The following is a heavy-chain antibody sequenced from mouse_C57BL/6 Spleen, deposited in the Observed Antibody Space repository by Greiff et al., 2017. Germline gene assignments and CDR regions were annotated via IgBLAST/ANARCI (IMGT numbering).Heavy chain of an antibody. CDR2: INPSNGGT. V-gene: IGHV1-53*01. Sequence: VQLQQPGTELVKPGASVKLSCKASGYTFTSYWMHWVKQRPGQGLEWIGNINPSNGGTNYNEKFKSKATLTVDKSSSTAYMQLSSLTSEDSAVYYCARKKDYYGSNDYYYAMDYWGQGTSVTVSS. CDR1: GYTFTSYW. D-gene: IGHD1-1*01. J-gene: IGHJ4*01. CDR3: ARKKDYYGSNDYYYAMDY.